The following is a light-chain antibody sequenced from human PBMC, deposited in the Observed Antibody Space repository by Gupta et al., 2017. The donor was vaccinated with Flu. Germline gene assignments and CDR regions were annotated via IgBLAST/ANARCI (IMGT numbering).Light chain of an antibody. CDR2: LNSDDSH. CDR1: SGDSSYA. Sequence: KLTCTLSSGDSSYASAWHQQQPEKGPRDLMMLNSDDSHSNGDGLPGRFSASSSGAAPFPTISRHEAEEDAYYYYPNEGTGIPWVFGGGTKLTVL. V-gene: IGLV4-69*01. CDR3: PNEGTGIPWV. J-gene: IGLJ3*02.